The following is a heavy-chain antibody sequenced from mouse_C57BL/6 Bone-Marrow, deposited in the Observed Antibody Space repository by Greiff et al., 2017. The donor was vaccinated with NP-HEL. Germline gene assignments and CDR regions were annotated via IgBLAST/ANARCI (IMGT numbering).Heavy chain of an antibody. CDR1: GYTFTSYW. D-gene: IGHD2-3*01. CDR2: IYPGSGST. Sequence: QVQLQQPGAELVKPGASVKMSCKASGYTFTSYWITWVKQRPGQGLEWIGDIYPGSGSTNYNEKFKSKATLTVDTSSSTAYMQLSSLTSEDSAVYYCARGDGYFAWFAYWGQGTLVTVFA. CDR3: ARGDGYFAWFAY. J-gene: IGHJ3*01. V-gene: IGHV1-55*01.